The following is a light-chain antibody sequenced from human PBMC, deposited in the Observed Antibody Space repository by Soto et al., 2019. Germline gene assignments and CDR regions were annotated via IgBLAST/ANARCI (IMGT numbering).Light chain of an antibody. CDR1: QSISNW. CDR3: QQYNSYPWT. CDR2: KAS. V-gene: IGKV1-5*03. J-gene: IGKJ1*01. Sequence: DIQMTQSPSTLSASVGDRVTITCRASQSISNWLAWYQQKPGKAPKLLIYKASSLESGVRSRFSGSGSGTEFTLTLRTLQPDDFATYYCQQYNSYPWTFGQGTKVVIK.